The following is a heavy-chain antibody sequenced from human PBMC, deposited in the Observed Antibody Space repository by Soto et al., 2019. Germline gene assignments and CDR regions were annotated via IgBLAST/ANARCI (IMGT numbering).Heavy chain of an antibody. CDR3: ARGGKRLSMIRGFDF. D-gene: IGHD3-16*01. CDR1: GGSLSSSSYY. J-gene: IGHJ4*02. CDR2: IYFAGVT. V-gene: IGHV4-39*01. Sequence: QMQLQESGPGLVKPSETLSLNCTVSGGSLSSSSYYWAWIRQPPGKRLEWIGSIYFAGVTYYNPSTKSRLTIFECTSTNTFSLILNSVTARDTAVYFCARGGKRLSMIRGFDFWSQGTLVPVYS.